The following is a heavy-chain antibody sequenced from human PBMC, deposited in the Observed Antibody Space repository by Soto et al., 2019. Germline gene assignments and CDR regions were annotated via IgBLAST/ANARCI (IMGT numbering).Heavy chain of an antibody. CDR2: ISSSGTTM. J-gene: IGHJ6*03. Sequence: QVQLVESGGGLVKPGGSXXXXXXXXXXXXXXXXXXXXRQAPGKGLEWVSHISSSGTTMFYADSVKGRFTISRDNAKNSLELQINSLRAEDTAVYYCARDPRYCRASNCFNNYYYYYMDVCGKGTTVTASS. D-gene: IGHD2-15*01. CDR3: ARDPRYCRASNCFNNYYYYYMDV. V-gene: IGHV3-11*01. CDR1: XXXXXXXX.